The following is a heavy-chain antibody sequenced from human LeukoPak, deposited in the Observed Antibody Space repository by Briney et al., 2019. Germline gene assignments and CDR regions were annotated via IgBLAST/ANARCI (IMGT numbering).Heavy chain of an antibody. V-gene: IGHV3-48*03. Sequence: GGSLRLSCVASGFTFSRFEMNWVRQAPGKGLEWVSYISGSGSSIYYADSVKGRFTISRDNAKNSLYLQMNSLRGEDTAVYYCARDPARQQLVRSWVPIDYWGQGTLVTVSS. J-gene: IGHJ4*02. CDR1: GFTFSRFE. D-gene: IGHD6-13*01. CDR3: ARDPARQQLVRSWVPIDY. CDR2: ISGSGSSI.